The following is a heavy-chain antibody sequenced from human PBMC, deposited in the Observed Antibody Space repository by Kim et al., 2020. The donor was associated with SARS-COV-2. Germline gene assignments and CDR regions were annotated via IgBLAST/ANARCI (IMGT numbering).Heavy chain of an antibody. D-gene: IGHD3-10*01. Sequence: GESLKISCKGSGYSFTSYWISWVRQMPGKGLEWMGRIDPSDSYTNYSPSFQGHVTISADKSISTAYLQWSSLKASDTAMYYCARHGLMVRGNFAFDIWGQGTMVTVSS. V-gene: IGHV5-10-1*01. J-gene: IGHJ3*02. CDR3: ARHGLMVRGNFAFDI. CDR1: GYSFTSYW. CDR2: IDPSDSYT.